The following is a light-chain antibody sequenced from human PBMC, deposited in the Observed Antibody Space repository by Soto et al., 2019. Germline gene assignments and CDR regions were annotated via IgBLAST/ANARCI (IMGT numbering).Light chain of an antibody. J-gene: IGLJ1*01. V-gene: IGLV2-14*01. Sequence: QSALTQPASVSGSPGQSITISCTGTSSDVGGYNYVSWYQQHPGKAPRLMVFEVSNRPSGVSNRFSGSKSGNVASLTISGRQAEDEADYYCCSYTGSDTLAVFGSGTKVTVL. CDR1: SSDVGGYNY. CDR2: EVS. CDR3: CSYTGSDTLAV.